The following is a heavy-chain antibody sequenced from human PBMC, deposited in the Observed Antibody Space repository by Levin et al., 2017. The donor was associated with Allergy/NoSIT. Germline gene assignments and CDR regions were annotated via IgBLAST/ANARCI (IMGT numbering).Heavy chain of an antibody. J-gene: IGHJ4*02. D-gene: IGHD3-9*01. CDR2: ISGSGGST. V-gene: IGHV3-23*01. CDR3: AKAPMTISTFDY. CDR1: GFTFSNYG. Sequence: EASVKVSCAASGFTFSNYGMSWVRQAPGKGLEWVSTISGSGGSTYYADSVKGRFTISRDNSKNTLYLQMNSLRAEDTAVYYCAKAPMTISTFDYWGQGTLVTVSS.